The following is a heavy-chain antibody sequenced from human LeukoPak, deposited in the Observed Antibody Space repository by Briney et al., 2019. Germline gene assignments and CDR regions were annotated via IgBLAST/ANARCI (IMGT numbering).Heavy chain of an antibody. CDR1: RGTFSSYA. Sequence: GASVKVSCKASRGTFSSYAISWVRQAPGQGLEWMGGIIPIFGTANYAQKFQGRVTITTDESTSTAYMELSSLRSEDTAVYYCASRIGVGASDAFDIWGQGTMVTVSS. J-gene: IGHJ3*02. CDR3: ASRIGVGASDAFDI. D-gene: IGHD1-26*01. CDR2: IIPIFGTA. V-gene: IGHV1-69*05.